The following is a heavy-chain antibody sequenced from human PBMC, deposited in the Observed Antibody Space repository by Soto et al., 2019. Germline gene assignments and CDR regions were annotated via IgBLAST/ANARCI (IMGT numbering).Heavy chain of an antibody. CDR1: GGSLSSYY. CDR2: IYYSGST. D-gene: IGHD3-3*01. V-gene: IGHV4-59*01. CDR3: ARSDYDFWSGYGY. Sequence: SETLSLTCTVSGGSLSSYYWSWIRQPPGKGLEWIGYIYYSGSTNYNPSLKSRVTISVDTSKNQFSLNPSSVTAADTAVYYCARSDYDFWSGYGYWGQGTLVTVSS. J-gene: IGHJ4*02.